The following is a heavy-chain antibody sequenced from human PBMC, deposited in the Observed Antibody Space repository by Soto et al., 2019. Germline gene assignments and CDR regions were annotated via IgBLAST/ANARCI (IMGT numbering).Heavy chain of an antibody. Sequence: ESGGGVVQPGRSLRLSCAASGFTFSSYGMHWVRQAPGKGLEWVAVISYDGSNKYYADSVKGRFTISRDNSKNTLYLQMNSLRAEDTAVYYCAKDRHRWLYSSRGHDFQHWGQGTLVTVSS. CDR2: ISYDGSNK. V-gene: IGHV3-30*18. J-gene: IGHJ1*01. CDR3: AKDRHRWLYSSRGHDFQH. CDR1: GFTFSSYG. D-gene: IGHD6-13*01.